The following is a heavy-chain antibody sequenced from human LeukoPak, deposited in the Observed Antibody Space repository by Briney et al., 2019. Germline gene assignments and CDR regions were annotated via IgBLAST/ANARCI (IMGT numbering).Heavy chain of an antibody. CDR2: ISADGTST. J-gene: IGHJ4*02. Sequence: GGSLRLSCAASGFTFSNCWMHWVRQAPGEGLVWVSRISADGTSTNYADSVKGRFTISRDNAKNILYLQMNSLRAEDTGVYYCARWDILTASGDSWGQGALVTVSS. V-gene: IGHV3-74*01. D-gene: IGHD3-9*01. CDR1: GFTFSNCW. CDR3: ARWDILTASGDS.